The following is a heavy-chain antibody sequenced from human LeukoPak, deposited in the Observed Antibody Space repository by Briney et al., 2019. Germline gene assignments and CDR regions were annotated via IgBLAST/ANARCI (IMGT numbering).Heavy chain of an antibody. CDR3: ARDTRGYSGYDFFDY. J-gene: IGHJ4*02. CDR2: IYHSGGT. Sequence: SETLSLTCTVSGGSVSSGSYYWSWIRQPPGKGLEWIGYIYHSGGTNYNPSLKSRVTISVDTSKNQFSLKLSSVTAADTAVYYCARDTRGYSGYDFFDYWGRGTLVTVSS. D-gene: IGHD5-12*01. CDR1: GGSVSSGSYY. V-gene: IGHV4-61*01.